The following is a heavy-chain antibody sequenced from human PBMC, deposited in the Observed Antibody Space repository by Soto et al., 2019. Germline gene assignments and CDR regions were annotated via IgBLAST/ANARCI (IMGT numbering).Heavy chain of an antibody. CDR1: GYSFTSYW. V-gene: IGHV5-51*01. D-gene: IGHD6-6*01. Sequence: GESLEISCKGSGYSFTSYWIGWVRQMPGKGLEWMGIIYPGDSDTRYSPSFQGQVTISADKSISTAYLQWSSLKASDTAMYYCARQLVQYYYYYGMDVWGQGTTVTVSS. CDR3: ARQLVQYYYYYGMDV. J-gene: IGHJ6*02. CDR2: IYPGDSDT.